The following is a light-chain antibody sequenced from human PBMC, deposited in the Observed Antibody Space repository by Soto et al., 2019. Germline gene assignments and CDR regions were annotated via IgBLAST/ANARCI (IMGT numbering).Light chain of an antibody. CDR1: QSISSY. CDR3: QQSYSTPRT. V-gene: IGKV1-39*01. J-gene: IGKJ5*01. Sequence: DVQMTQSPSSLSASVGDSITITCRASQSISSYLNWYQQKPGKAPKLLIYGVSSLHSGVPSRFSGSGSGTDFTLSISSLQPEDFASYYCQQSYSTPRTFGQGTRLEIK. CDR2: GVS.